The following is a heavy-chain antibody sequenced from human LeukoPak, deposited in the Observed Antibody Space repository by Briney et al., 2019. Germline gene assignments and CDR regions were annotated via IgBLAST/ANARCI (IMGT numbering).Heavy chain of an antibody. D-gene: IGHD4-17*01. CDR3: AREPSRYYGERPFDY. J-gene: IGHJ4*02. Sequence: PGGSLRLSCAASGFTFSSYWMSWVRQAPGKGLEWVANIKQDGSEKYYVDSVKGRFTISRDNSKNTLYLQMNSLRAEDTAVYYCAREPSRYYGERPFDYWGQGTLVTVSS. V-gene: IGHV3-7*01. CDR2: IKQDGSEK. CDR1: GFTFSSYW.